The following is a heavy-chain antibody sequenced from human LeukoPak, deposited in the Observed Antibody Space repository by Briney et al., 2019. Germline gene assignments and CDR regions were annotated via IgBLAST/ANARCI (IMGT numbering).Heavy chain of an antibody. J-gene: IGHJ5*02. CDR1: GFTFSNYW. CDR3: ARGHYGSGIGWFDP. D-gene: IGHD3-10*01. Sequence: GGSLRLSCAASGFTFSNYWMSWVRQAPGKGLEWVANIKFDGSEKFYVDSVKGRFTISRDNAKNSLYLQMNSLRAEDTAVYYCARGHYGSGIGWFDPWGQGTLVTVSS. CDR2: IKFDGSEK. V-gene: IGHV3-7*01.